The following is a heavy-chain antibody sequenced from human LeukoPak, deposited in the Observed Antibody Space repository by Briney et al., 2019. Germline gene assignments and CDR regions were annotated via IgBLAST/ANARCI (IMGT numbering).Heavy chain of an antibody. V-gene: IGHV3-48*03. J-gene: IGHJ1*01. CDR2: ITQGGSTT. Sequence: PGRSLRLSCEASGFTFSSYDMNWVRQAPGKGLQWISHITQGGSTTYYAASVKGRFTIFRANTKSSLYLQLDSLRVEDTAIYYCARSRGKYFQRWGQGTLVTVSS. CDR1: GFTFSSYD. D-gene: IGHD3-16*01. CDR3: ARSRGKYFQR.